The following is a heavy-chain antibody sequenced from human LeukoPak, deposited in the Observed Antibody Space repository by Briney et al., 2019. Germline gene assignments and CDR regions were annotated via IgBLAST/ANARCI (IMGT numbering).Heavy chain of an antibody. CDR3: ARHKYIEIPAAILWSPYLDY. CDR1: GGSISSSNW. V-gene: IGHV4-4*02. J-gene: IGHJ4*02. CDR2: IYHSGST. D-gene: IGHD2-2*01. Sequence: SETLSLTCAVSGGSISSSNWWSWVRQPPGKGLEWIGEIYHSGSTNYNPSLKSRVTISVDKSKNQFSLKLSSVTAADTAVYYCARHKYIEIPAAILWSPYLDYWGQGTLVTVSS.